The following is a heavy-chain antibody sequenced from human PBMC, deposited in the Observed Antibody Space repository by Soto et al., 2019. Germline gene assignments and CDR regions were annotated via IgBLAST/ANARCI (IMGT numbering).Heavy chain of an antibody. J-gene: IGHJ4*02. CDR2: IFSTDSYA. Sequence: PGESLKISCKGSGYSFSTYSIGWVRQMPGKGLEWVGNIFSTDSYARYSPSFQGQVTISVDRSISTAYLQWSSLKASDTAMYYCTTWRSSKYYFDYWGQGTLVTVSS. CDR3: TTWRSSKYYFDY. D-gene: IGHD6-13*01. CDR1: GYSFSTYS. V-gene: IGHV5-51*01.